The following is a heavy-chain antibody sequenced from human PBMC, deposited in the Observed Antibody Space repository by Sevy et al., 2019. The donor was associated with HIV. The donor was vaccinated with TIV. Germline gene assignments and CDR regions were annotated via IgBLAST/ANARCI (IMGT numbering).Heavy chain of an antibody. CDR3: ARDWTYYYGTSGYWDS. CDR2: IKHDGSEK. J-gene: IGHJ4*02. D-gene: IGHD3-22*01. Sequence: GGSLRLSCAASGFTFSSYWMSWVRQAPGKGLEWVANIKHDGSEKYYVDSVKGRFTISRENAKNSLFLQLNSLRAEDTAVYYCARDWTYYYGTSGYWDSWGQGTLVTVSS. V-gene: IGHV3-7*01. CDR1: GFTFSSYW.